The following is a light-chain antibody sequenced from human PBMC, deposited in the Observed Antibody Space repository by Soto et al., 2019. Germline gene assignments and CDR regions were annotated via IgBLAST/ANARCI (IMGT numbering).Light chain of an antibody. V-gene: IGLV2-11*01. CDR1: SSDVGAYNA. J-gene: IGLJ1*01. CDR2: DVT. CDR3: FSYAGNYIYV. Sequence: QSVLTQPGSVSGSPGQSVTISCPGTSSDVGAYNAVSWYQQNPGKAPKFMIYDVTKRPSGVPDRFSGSKSGNTASLTISGLQAEDEADYYCFSYAGNYIYVFGTGTKVTVL.